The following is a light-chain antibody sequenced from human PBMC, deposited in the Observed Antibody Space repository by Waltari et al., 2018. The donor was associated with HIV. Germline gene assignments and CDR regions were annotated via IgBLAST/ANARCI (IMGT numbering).Light chain of an antibody. Sequence: SVLTQSPGTLSLSPGGRGTLACRASQSISSSYLAWYQQKPGQSPRLLMYGTLNRATGIPDRFSGSGSGTDFTLTISRLEPEDFAVYYCQQYNNSTFTFGPGTKVDIK. CDR1: QSISSSY. CDR3: QQYNNSTFT. V-gene: IGKV3-20*01. J-gene: IGKJ3*01. CDR2: GTL.